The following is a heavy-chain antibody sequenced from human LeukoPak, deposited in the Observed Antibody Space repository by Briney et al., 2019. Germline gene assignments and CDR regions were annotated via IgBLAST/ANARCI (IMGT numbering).Heavy chain of an antibody. Sequence: PGGSLRLSCAASGFTFSSYSMNWVRQAPGKGLEWVSSISSSSSYIYYADSVKGRFTISRDNAKNSLYLQMNSLRAEDTAVYYCARTPVVGATPLIYYFDYWGQGTLVTVSS. CDR1: GFTFSSYS. CDR2: ISSSSSYI. J-gene: IGHJ4*02. CDR3: ARTPVVGATPLIYYFDY. D-gene: IGHD1-26*01. V-gene: IGHV3-21*01.